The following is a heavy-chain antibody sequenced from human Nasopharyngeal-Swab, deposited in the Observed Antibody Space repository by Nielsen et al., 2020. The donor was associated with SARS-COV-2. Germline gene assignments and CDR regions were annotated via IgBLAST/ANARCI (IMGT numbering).Heavy chain of an antibody. Sequence: KISCQASGGTFSSYAISWVRQAPGQGLEWMGRIIPILGIANYAQKFQGRVTITADKSTSTAYMELSSLRSEDTAVYYCAREKELGTWDYWGQGTLVTVSS. J-gene: IGHJ4*02. V-gene: IGHV1-69*04. CDR2: IIPILGIA. CDR3: AREKELGTWDY. D-gene: IGHD1-26*01. CDR1: GGTFSSYA.